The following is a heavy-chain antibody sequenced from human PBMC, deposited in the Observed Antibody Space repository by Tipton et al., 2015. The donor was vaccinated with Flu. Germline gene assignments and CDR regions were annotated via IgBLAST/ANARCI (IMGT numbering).Heavy chain of an antibody. V-gene: IGHV3-66*01. CDR1: GFTLTSNY. J-gene: IGHJ3*02. CDR2: IYSAGSA. CDR3: AKRYCSSSTCYIPDAFDT. Sequence: GSLRLSCVVSGFTLTSNYISWVRQAPGKGLEWVSVIYSAGSAYYADSVKGRFIVSKDNFKNILYLQMNSLRADDTAVYYCAKRYCSSSTCYIPDAFDTWGQGTMVTVSS. D-gene: IGHD2-2*01.